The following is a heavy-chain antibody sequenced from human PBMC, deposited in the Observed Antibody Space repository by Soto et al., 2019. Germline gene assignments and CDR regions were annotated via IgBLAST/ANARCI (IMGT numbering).Heavy chain of an antibody. CDR3: ASRPSGSGFDP. D-gene: IGHD1-26*01. CDR2: IYHSGST. J-gene: IGHJ5*02. V-gene: IGHV4-30-2*01. CDR1: GGSLSSGGYS. Sequence: QLQLQESGSGLVKPSQTLSLTCAVSGGSLSSGGYSWSWIRQQPGKGLECIGYIYHSGSTYYNPSLKSRVTISVDRSKNQFSLKLSSVTAADTAVYYCASRPSGSGFDPWGQGTLVTVSS.